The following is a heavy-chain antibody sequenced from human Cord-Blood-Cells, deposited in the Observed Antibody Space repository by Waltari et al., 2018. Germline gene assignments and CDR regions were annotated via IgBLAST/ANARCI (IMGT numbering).Heavy chain of an antibody. Sequence: LVQSGAEVKKPGASVKVSCKASGYTFTGYYMHWVRQAPGQGLEWMGWINPNSGGTNYAQKFQGRVTMTRDTSISTAYMELSRLRSDDTAVYYCARGVVGVTSRGSYYFDYWGQGTLVTVSS. CDR3: ARGVVGVTSRGSYYFDY. J-gene: IGHJ4*02. V-gene: IGHV1-2*02. D-gene: IGHD1-26*01. CDR2: INPNSGGT. CDR1: GYTFTGYY.